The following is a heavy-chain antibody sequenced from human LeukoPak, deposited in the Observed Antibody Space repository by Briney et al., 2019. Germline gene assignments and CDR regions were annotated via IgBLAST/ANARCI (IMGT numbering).Heavy chain of an antibody. J-gene: IGHJ3*02. CDR3: ARRSAAAGIDAFDI. V-gene: IGHV3-13*01. Sequence: GGSLRLSCAASGFTLRNYDMHWVRQPTGKGPEWVSAMGTGDDTYFSGSVKGRFTGVRENAKNTVYLQMNSLRAGDTAMYYCARRSAAAGIDAFDIWGQGTMVIVSS. CDR2: MGTGDDT. CDR1: GFTLRNYD. D-gene: IGHD6-13*01.